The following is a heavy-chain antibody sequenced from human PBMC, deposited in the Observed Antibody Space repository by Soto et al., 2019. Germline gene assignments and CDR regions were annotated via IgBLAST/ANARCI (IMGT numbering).Heavy chain of an antibody. Sequence: LVKVSCKASGYTFTGYAMHWVRQAPGQRLEWMGWINAGNGNTKYSQKFQGRVTITRDTSASTAYMELSSLRSEHTAAYYCARGSLTLTTYWGQGTLVTVTS. CDR3: ARGSLTLTTY. J-gene: IGHJ4*02. D-gene: IGHD3-16*01. V-gene: IGHV1-3*01. CDR2: INAGNGNT. CDR1: GYTFTGYA.